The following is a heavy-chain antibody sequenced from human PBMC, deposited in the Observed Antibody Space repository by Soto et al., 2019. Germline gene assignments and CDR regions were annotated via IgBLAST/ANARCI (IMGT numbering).Heavy chain of an antibody. CDR2: IKQDGSAK. CDR3: ARIRDSGWYDY. Sequence: EVQLVESGGGLVQPGGSLRLSCAASGFTFSSFWMSWVCQAPGKGLEWVANIKQDGSAKYYVDSVKGRFTISRDNAKNSLYLQMNSLRAEDTAVYYCARIRDSGWYDYWGQGTLVTVSS. CDR1: GFTFSSFW. D-gene: IGHD6-19*01. V-gene: IGHV3-7*01. J-gene: IGHJ4*02.